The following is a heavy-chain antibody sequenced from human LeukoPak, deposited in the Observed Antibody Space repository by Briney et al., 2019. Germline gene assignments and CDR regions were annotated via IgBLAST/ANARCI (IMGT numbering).Heavy chain of an antibody. CDR2: INSNGGST. V-gene: IGHV3-64*01. J-gene: IGHJ5*02. CDR1: GFSFSSYC. D-gene: IGHD2-2*01. Sequence: GGSLRLSCAASGFSFSSYCMFWVRQAPGKGLEYVSGINSNGGSTFYANSVKGRFTISRDNSKNTLYLQMGSLRAEDMAVYYCARGTSSSCYVNWFVPWGEGTLVTVSS. CDR3: ARGTSSSCYVNWFVP.